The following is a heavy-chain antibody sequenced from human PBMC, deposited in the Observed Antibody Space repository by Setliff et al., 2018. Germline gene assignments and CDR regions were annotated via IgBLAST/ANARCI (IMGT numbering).Heavy chain of an antibody. V-gene: IGHV4-30-4*08. D-gene: IGHD3-3*01. Sequence: SETLSLTCTVSGGSISSGDYYWSWIRQPPGKGLEWIGYIYYSGSTYYNPSLKSRVTISVDTPKNQFSLKLSSVTAADTAVYYCARTYGYYLPEPSYYFDYWGQGTLVTVS. J-gene: IGHJ4*02. CDR1: GGSISSGDYY. CDR3: ARTYGYYLPEPSYYFDY. CDR2: IYYSGST.